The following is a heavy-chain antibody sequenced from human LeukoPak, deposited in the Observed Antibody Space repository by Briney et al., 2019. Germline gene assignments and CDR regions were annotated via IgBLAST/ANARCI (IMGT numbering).Heavy chain of an antibody. CDR3: MRRDVGQLDFDY. CDR2: IRNKANNYAT. CDR1: GFTFSDSG. V-gene: IGHV3-73*01. J-gene: IGHJ4*02. D-gene: IGHD6-13*01. Sequence: GGSLRLSCVAYGFTFSDSGMHWVRQVSGEGVEWVGRIRNKANNYATTYSASVKGRFTIFRDDSKSTAYLQMNSLKTDDTAVYYCMRRDVGQLDFDYWGQGTLVTVSS.